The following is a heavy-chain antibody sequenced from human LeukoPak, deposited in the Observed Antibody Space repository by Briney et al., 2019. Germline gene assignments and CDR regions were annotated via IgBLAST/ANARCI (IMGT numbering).Heavy chain of an antibody. J-gene: IGHJ4*02. CDR2: IKEDGSEK. CDR3: ARGHHSSSWGTDDC. Sequence: GGSLRLSCEAYGFTFSDYWMTWVRQAPGQGLEWVANIKEDGSEKYYVDSVRGRLTIARDNAKNSLYLHMNSLRAEDTAVYYCARGHHSSSWGTDDCWGQGTLVTVSS. D-gene: IGHD6-13*01. CDR1: GFTFSDYW. V-gene: IGHV3-7*01.